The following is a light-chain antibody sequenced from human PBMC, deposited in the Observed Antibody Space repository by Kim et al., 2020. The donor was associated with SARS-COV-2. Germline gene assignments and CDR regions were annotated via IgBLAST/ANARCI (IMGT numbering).Light chain of an antibody. J-gene: IGKJ2*01. CDR2: GAS. V-gene: IGKV3-20*01. CDR3: QQYANSPET. Sequence: ETVLTQSPGTLSLSPGERATLSCRASQSIRSNYLAWYQQKAGQAPRLLIYGASSRATGIADRFSGSGSGTDFTLTISRLEPEDFAVYYCQQYANSPETFGQGTKVDIK. CDR1: QSIRSNY.